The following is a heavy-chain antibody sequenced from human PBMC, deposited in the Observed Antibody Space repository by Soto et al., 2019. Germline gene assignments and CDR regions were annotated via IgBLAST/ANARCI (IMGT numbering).Heavy chain of an antibody. CDR3: ARQRKDYGMDX. CDR2: IYPGDSDT. J-gene: IGHJ6*02. V-gene: IGHV5-51*01. CDR1: GYSFTSYW. Sequence: PGEALKISWKGSGYSFTSYWIGWVRQMPGKGLELMVIIYPGDSDTRYSPSFQGQVTISAYKSISTAYLQWSSLKASDTAMYYCARQRKDYGMDXWGQGTTLTVS.